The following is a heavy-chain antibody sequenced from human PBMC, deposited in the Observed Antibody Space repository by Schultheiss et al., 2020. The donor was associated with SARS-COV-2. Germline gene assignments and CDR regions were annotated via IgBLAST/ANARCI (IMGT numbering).Heavy chain of an antibody. J-gene: IGHJ6*02. Sequence: GESLKISCAASGFTFSSYGMHWVRQAPGKGLEWVALISFDGSNKYYADSVKGRFTISRDSSKNTLYLQMNSLRVEDTAVYYCAKDLGRLFSPPDRVGYGMDVWGQGTTVTVSS. CDR3: AKDLGRLFSPPDRVGYGMDV. CDR1: GFTFSSYG. V-gene: IGHV3-30*18. D-gene: IGHD3-16*01. CDR2: ISFDGSNK.